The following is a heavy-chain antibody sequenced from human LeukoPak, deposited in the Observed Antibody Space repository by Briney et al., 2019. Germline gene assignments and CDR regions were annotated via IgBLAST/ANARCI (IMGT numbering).Heavy chain of an antibody. CDR3: ARDRDFWSGYYDAFDI. J-gene: IGHJ3*02. V-gene: IGHV3-33*01. D-gene: IGHD3-3*01. CDR1: GFTFSSYG. Sequence: PGGSLRLSCAASGFTFSSYGMHWVRQAPGKGLEWVAVIWYDGSNKYYADSVKGRFTISRDNSKNTLYLQMNSLRAEDTAVHYCARDRDFWSGYYDAFDIWGQGTMVIVSS. CDR2: IWYDGSNK.